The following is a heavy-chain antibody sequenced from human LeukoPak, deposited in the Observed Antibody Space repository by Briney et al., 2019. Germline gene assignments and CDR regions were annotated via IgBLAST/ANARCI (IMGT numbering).Heavy chain of an antibody. Sequence: PSETLSLTCAVSGGSISSGGYSWSWIRQPPGKGLEWIGYIYHSGSTYYNPSLKSRVTISVDTSKNQFSLKLSSVTAADTAVYYCARARPTIFGVVRWFDPWGQGTLVTVSS. J-gene: IGHJ5*02. V-gene: IGHV4-30-2*01. D-gene: IGHD3-3*01. CDR1: GGSISSGGYS. CDR3: ARARPTIFGVVRWFDP. CDR2: IYHSGST.